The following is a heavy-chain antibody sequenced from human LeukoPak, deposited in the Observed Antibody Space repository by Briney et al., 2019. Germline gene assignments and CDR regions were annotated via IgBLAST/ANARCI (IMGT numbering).Heavy chain of an antibody. V-gene: IGHV3-48*03. D-gene: IGHD1-26*01. Sequence: PGGSLRLSCAASGFTFSSYEMNWVRQAPGKGLEWVSYISSSGSTIYYADSVKGRFTISRDNAKNSLYLQMNSLKTEDTAVYYCARYLGAGPMNDWGQGTLVTVSS. CDR2: ISSSGSTI. J-gene: IGHJ4*02. CDR3: ARYLGAGPMND. CDR1: GFTFSSYE.